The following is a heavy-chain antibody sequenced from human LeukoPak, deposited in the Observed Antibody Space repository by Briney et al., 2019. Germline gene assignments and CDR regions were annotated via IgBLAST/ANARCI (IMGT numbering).Heavy chain of an antibody. D-gene: IGHD3-22*01. Sequence: PGGSLRLSCAASGFTFSSYAMSWVRQAPGKGLEWVSVISTSGGSTYYADSVKGRFTISRDNSKNTLYLQMNSLRAEDTAVYYCAKDRGYYDSSGLPEYYFDYWGQGTLATVSS. CDR2: ISTSGGST. V-gene: IGHV3-23*01. CDR3: AKDRGYYDSSGLPEYYFDY. J-gene: IGHJ4*02. CDR1: GFTFSSYA.